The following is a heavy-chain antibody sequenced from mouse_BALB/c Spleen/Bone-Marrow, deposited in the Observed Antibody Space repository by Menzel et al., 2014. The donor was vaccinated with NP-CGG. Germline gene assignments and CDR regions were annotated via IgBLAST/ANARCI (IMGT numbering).Heavy chain of an antibody. Sequence: QVQLKESGAELMKPGASVKISCKATGYTFSSYWIGWVKQRPGHGLEWVGEILPGSGSTNYNEKFKGKATFTADTSSNTAYMQLSSLTSEDSAVYYCASFYGRFAYWGQGTLVTVSA. D-gene: IGHD1-1*02. CDR1: GYTFSSYW. CDR3: ASFYGRFAY. CDR2: ILPGSGST. V-gene: IGHV1-9*01. J-gene: IGHJ3*01.